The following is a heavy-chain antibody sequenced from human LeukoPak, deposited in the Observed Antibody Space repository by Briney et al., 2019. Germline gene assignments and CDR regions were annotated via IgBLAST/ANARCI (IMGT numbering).Heavy chain of an antibody. CDR2: IIPIFGTA. CDR1: GGTFSSYA. CDR3: AREGEYGSGSYMFDY. J-gene: IGHJ4*02. Sequence: GASVKVSCKASGGTFSSYAISWVRQAPGQGLEWMGGIIPIFGTANYAQKFQGRVTITADESTSTAYMELSSLRSEDTAVYYCAREGEYGSGSYMFDYWGQGTLVTVSS. D-gene: IGHD3-10*01. V-gene: IGHV1-69*13.